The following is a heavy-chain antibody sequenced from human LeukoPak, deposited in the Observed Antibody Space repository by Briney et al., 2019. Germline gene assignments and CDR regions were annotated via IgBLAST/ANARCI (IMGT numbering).Heavy chain of an antibody. D-gene: IGHD5-12*01. CDR3: ARDRVGGYDYSDV. Sequence: PSETLSLTCTVSGGSISSYYWSWIRQPPGKGLEWLGYIYYSGSTNYNPSLKSPVTISVDTSKNQFSLKLSSVTAADTAVYYCARDRVGGYDYSDVWGKGTTVTVSS. CDR1: GGSISSYY. CDR2: IYYSGST. V-gene: IGHV4-59*01. J-gene: IGHJ6*04.